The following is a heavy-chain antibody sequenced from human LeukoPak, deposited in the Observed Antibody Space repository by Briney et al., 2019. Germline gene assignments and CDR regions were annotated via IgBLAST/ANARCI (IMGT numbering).Heavy chain of an antibody. CDR1: GFTFSSYA. CDR2: ISGSGGST. CDR3: AKSTGMIVVVINTHYYFDY. J-gene: IGHJ4*02. D-gene: IGHD3-22*01. V-gene: IGHV3-23*01. Sequence: PGGSLRLSCAASGFTFSSYAMSWVRQAPGKGLEWVSAISGSGGSTYYADSVKGRFTISRDNSKDTLYLQMNSLRAEDTAVYYCAKSTGMIVVVINTHYYFDYWGQGTLVTVSS.